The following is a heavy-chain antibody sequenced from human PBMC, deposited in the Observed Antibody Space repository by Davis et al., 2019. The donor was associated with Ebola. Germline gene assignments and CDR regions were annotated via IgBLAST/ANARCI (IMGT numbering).Heavy chain of an antibody. Sequence: PGGPLRPSCVGPGFPFTTYAMPGVRQAPGTGLEWVSLISYDGNKKFYTDPVKGRFPIPSDNSKTTLYLQMAGLRAEDTAVYYGARDPTNYGSENYFARNHFDLWGQGTLVTVSS. CDR1: GFPFTTYA. D-gene: IGHD3-10*01. CDR3: ARDPTNYGSENYFARNHFDL. V-gene: IGHV3-30-3*01. CDR2: ISYDGNKK. J-gene: IGHJ5*02.